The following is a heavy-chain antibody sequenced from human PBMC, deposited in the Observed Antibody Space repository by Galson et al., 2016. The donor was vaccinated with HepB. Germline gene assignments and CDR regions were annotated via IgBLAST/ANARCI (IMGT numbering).Heavy chain of an antibody. V-gene: IGHV3-30*02. D-gene: IGHD6-13*01. J-gene: IGHJ6*04. CDR2: IWPDDANK. Sequence: SLRLSCAASGFTFNSHGMHWVRQAPGKGLEWVAIIWPDDANKLYADSVKGRFAISRDNSKKTVYLQMNSLRPEDTAVYFCAKDKYNSTWRGDRYSYYGLDVWGKGTTVTVSS. CDR1: GFTFNSHG. CDR3: AKDKYNSTWRGDRYSYYGLDV.